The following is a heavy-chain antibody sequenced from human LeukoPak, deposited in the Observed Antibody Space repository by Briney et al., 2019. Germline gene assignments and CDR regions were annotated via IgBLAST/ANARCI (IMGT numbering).Heavy chain of an antibody. J-gene: IGHJ4*02. CDR2: ISGSGVGT. CDR3: ARAVPDYYDSSGYYRLEWDPSGFDY. CDR1: GFTFSNYA. Sequence: PGGSLRLSCAASGFTFSNYAMSWVRQAPGKGLEWVSLISGSGVGTYYADSVKGRFTISRDNSKNTLYLQMNSLRAEDTAVYYCARAVPDYYDSSGYYRLEWDPSGFDYWGQGTLVTVSS. D-gene: IGHD3-22*01. V-gene: IGHV3-23*01.